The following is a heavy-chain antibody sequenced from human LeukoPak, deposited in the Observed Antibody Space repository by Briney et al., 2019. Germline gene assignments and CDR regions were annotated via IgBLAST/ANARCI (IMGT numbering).Heavy chain of an antibody. CDR2: IYWNDDK. CDR3: AHRLGSSSGDVFDY. CDR1: GFSLSTSGVG. J-gene: IGHJ4*02. V-gene: IGHV2-5*01. Sequence: SGPTLVNPTQTLTLTCTFSGFSLSTSGVGVGWIRQPPGKALEWLALIYWNDDKRYSPSLKSRLTITKDTSKNQVVLTMTNMGPVDTATYYCAHRLGSSSGDVFDYWGQGTLVTVSS. D-gene: IGHD6-6*01.